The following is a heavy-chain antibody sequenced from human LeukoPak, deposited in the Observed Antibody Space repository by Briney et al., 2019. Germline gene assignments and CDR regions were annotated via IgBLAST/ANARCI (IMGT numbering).Heavy chain of an antibody. Sequence: SETLSLTCTVSGGSISSYYWSWIRQPPGKGLEWIGYIYYSGSTSYNPSLKSRVTISVDTSKNQFSLKLGSVTAADTAVYYCARGCISSSCSDYWGQGTLVTVSS. CDR1: GGSISSYY. J-gene: IGHJ4*02. CDR2: IYYSGST. CDR3: ARGCISSSCSDY. D-gene: IGHD6-13*01. V-gene: IGHV4-59*01.